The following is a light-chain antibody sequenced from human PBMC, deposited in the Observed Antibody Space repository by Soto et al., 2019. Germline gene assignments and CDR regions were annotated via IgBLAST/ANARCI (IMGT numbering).Light chain of an antibody. CDR1: QSVSSSN. J-gene: IGKJ5*01. CDR3: QQYSDLPMT. CDR2: AAS. V-gene: IGKV3-20*01. Sequence: DIVLTQSPGTLSLSPGARAPLSCRARQSVSSSNLAWSQQKPAQAPRLLIYAASRRAPGIPERFSGSASGTDFTLTISRLEPEDFAVYFCQQYSDLPMTFGQGTRLEI.